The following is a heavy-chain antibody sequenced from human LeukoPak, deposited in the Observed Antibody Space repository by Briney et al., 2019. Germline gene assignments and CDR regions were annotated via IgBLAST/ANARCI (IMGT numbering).Heavy chain of an antibody. CDR3: ARAQGANFDY. CDR1: GGSISSYY. D-gene: IGHD1-26*01. V-gene: IGHV4-59*12. CDR2: IYYSGST. J-gene: IGHJ4*02. Sequence: SETLSLTCTVSGGSISSYYWSWIRQPPGKGLEWIGYIYYSGSTNYNPSLKSRVTISVDTSKNQFSLKLSSVTAADTAVYYCARAQGANFDYWGQGTLVIVSS.